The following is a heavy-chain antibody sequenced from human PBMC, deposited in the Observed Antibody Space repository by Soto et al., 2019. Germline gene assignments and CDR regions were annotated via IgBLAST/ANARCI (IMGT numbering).Heavy chain of an antibody. CDR3: AKGPDWWFRGIYYFDY. J-gene: IGHJ4*02. Sequence: PGGSLRLSCAASGFTFSSYAMSWVRQAPGKGLEWVSAISGSGGSTYYADSVKGRFTISRDNSKNTLYLQMNSLRAEDTAVYYCAKGPDWWFRGIYYFDYWGQGTMVTVYS. CDR2: ISGSGGST. CDR1: GFTFSSYA. D-gene: IGHD2-15*01. V-gene: IGHV3-23*01.